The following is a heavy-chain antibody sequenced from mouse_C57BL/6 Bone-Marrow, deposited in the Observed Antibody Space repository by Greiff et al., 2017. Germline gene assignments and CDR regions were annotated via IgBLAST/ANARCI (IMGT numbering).Heavy chain of an antibody. D-gene: IGHD3-3*01. CDR1: GFTFSSYG. V-gene: IGHV5-6*01. CDR2: ISSGGSYT. J-gene: IGHJ3*01. Sequence: EVMLVESGGDLVKPGGSLKLSCAASGFTFSSYGMSWVRQTPDKRLEWVATISSGGSYTYYTDSVKGRFTISRDNAKNTLYLQKCRLKSEDTAMYYCARQAGPWFAYWGQETLVTVSA. CDR3: ARQAGPWFAY.